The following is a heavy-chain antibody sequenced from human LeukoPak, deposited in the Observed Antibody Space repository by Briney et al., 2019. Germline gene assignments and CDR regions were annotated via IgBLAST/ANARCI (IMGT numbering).Heavy chain of an antibody. V-gene: IGHV4-39*01. Sequence: SETLSLTCTVSGGSISSSSYYWGWIRQPPGKGLEWIGSIYYSGSTYYNPSLKTRVTISVDTSKNQFSLKLSSVTAAGTAVYYCARSPNSGYDPFDYWGQGTLVTVSS. J-gene: IGHJ4*02. CDR2: IYYSGST. CDR1: GGSISSSSYY. D-gene: IGHD5-12*01. CDR3: ARSPNSGYDPFDY.